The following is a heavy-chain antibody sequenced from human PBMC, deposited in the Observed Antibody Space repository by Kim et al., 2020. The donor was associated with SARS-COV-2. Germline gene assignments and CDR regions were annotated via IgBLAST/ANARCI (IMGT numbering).Heavy chain of an antibody. J-gene: IGHJ4*02. V-gene: IGHV3-30-3*01. CDR3: ATEGGSSGRAGYFDY. CDR2: ISKDGNNK. CDR1: GFTLSSFV. D-gene: IGHD6-19*01. Sequence: GGSLRLSCAASGFTLSSFVLHWVRQAPGKGLEWVALISKDGNNKQYGDSVNGRFSISRDISESTLFLQMNSLRVEDTAIYYCATEGGSSGRAGYFDYWGQGTLVTVSS.